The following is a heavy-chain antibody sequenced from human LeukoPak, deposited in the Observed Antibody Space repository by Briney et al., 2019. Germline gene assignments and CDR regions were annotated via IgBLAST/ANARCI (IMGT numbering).Heavy chain of an antibody. CDR2: IRSKANSYAT. CDR3: TRWFGELLPFDY. V-gene: IGHV3-73*01. Sequence: GGSLKLSCAASGFTFSGSAMPWVRQASGKGLEWVGRIRSKANSYATAYAASVKGRFTISRDDSKNTAYLQMNSLKTEDTAVYYCTRWFGELLPFDYWGQGTLVAVSS. J-gene: IGHJ4*02. D-gene: IGHD3-10*01. CDR1: GFTFSGSA.